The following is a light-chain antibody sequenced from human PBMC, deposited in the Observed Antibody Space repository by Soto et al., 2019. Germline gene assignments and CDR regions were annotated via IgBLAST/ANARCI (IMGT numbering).Light chain of an antibody. J-gene: IGLJ2*01. CDR1: NIGTKT. CDR2: DDS. Sequence: SYELTQPPSVSVAPGQTARITCGGNNIGTKTVHWYQQKPGQAPVLVVYDDSARPSGIPERFSGSNSGNAATLTISRLEAGYEADYYCQVWDSSSDHVLFGGGTKLTVL. V-gene: IGLV3-21*02. CDR3: QVWDSSSDHVL.